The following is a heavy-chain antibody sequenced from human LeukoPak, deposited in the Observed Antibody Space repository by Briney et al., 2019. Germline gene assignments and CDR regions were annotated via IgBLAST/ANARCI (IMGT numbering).Heavy chain of an antibody. V-gene: IGHV1-69*06. Sequence: ASVKVSCKAPGGTLSSYAISWVRQAPGQGLEWMGGIIPIFGTANYAQQFQGRVTITADKSTNTAYMELSSLRSEDTAVYYCARATNYYDSSGYLYYFDYWGQGTLVTVSS. CDR1: GGTLSSYA. D-gene: IGHD3-22*01. CDR3: ARATNYYDSSGYLYYFDY. CDR2: IIPIFGTA. J-gene: IGHJ4*02.